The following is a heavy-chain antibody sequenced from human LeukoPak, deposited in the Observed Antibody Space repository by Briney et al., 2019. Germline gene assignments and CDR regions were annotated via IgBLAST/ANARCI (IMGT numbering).Heavy chain of an antibody. V-gene: IGHV3-23*01. CDR1: GFNFSYYA. D-gene: IGHD3-10*01. J-gene: IGHJ6*02. CDR2: ISASGDST. CDR3: ARMIRGIHVYYYGMDV. Sequence: QSGGSLRLSCAASGFNFSYYAMTWVRQAPGKGLEWVSLISASGDSTYYADSVKGRFTISRDSSKSTLSLQRDSLRAEDTAVYFCARMIRGIHVYYYGMDVWGQGTTVTVS.